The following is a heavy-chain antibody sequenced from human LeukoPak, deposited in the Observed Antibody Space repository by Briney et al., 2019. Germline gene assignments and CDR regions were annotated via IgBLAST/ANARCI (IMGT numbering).Heavy chain of an antibody. CDR2: ISSSSSTI. CDR1: GFTFSSYA. V-gene: IGHV3-48*01. D-gene: IGHD1-26*01. Sequence: GGSLRLSCAASGFTFSSYAMSWVRQAPGKGLEWVSYISSSSSTIYYADSVKGRFTISRDNAKNSLYLQMNSLRAEDTAVYYCARGGSLLSFYWGQGTLVTVSS. CDR3: ARGGSLLSFY. J-gene: IGHJ4*02.